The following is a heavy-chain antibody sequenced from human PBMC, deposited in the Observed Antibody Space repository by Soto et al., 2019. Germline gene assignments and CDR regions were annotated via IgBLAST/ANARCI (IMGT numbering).Heavy chain of an antibody. Sequence: EVQLVESGGGLVQPGRSLRLSCAASGFSFDEYGSHWVRQGPGKGLEGVSGISWSSATIGYADSGKGRFSISRDNAKRSLYLQMSSLGPEDTVLYYCAKSTVGAAKGLGVWGQGITVTVSS. V-gene: IGHV3-9*01. CDR2: ISWSSATI. D-gene: IGHD2-15*01. CDR3: AKSTVGAAKGLGV. CDR1: GFSFDEYG. J-gene: IGHJ6*02.